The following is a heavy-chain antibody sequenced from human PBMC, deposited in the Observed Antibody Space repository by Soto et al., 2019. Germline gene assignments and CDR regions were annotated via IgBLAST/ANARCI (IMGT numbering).Heavy chain of an antibody. Sequence: QVQLVQSGAEVKKPGSSVKVSCKASGGTFSSYAISWVRQAPGQGLEWMGGIIPFFGTANYAQKFQGRVTITADESTSTAYMELSSLRSEDTAVYYCARGGSRKVAVAAMSRHPPGWFDPWGQGTLVTVSS. CDR1: GGTFSSYA. V-gene: IGHV1-69*01. D-gene: IGHD2-15*01. J-gene: IGHJ5*02. CDR3: ARGGSRKVAVAAMSRHPPGWFDP. CDR2: IIPFFGTA.